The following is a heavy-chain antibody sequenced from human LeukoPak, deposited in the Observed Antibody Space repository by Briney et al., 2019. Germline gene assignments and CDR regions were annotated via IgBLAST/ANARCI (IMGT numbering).Heavy chain of an antibody. V-gene: IGHV1-2*02. D-gene: IGHD3-22*01. J-gene: IGHJ3*02. CDR3: ARIRHYYDSSGTGDAFDI. Sequence: ASVKVSCKASGYTFTNYLLHWVRQAPGQGLEWMGWINPNSGGTNYAQKFQGRVTMTRDTSISTAYMELSRLRSDDTAVYYCARIRHYYDSSGTGDAFDIWGQGTMVTVSS. CDR1: GYTFTNYL. CDR2: INPNSGGT.